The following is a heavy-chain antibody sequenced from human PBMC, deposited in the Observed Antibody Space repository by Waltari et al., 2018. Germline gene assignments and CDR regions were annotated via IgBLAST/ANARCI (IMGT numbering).Heavy chain of an antibody. Sequence: EVQLVESGGGLIQPGGSLRLSCAASGFTVSSNYMSWVRQAPGKGLEWVSVIYSGGSTYYADSVKGRFTISRDNSKNTLYLQMNSLKTEDTAVYYCTTDRGAAAAGSWGQGTLVTVSS. CDR2: IYSGGST. CDR1: GFTVSSNY. CDR3: TTDRGAAAAGS. D-gene: IGHD6-13*01. V-gene: IGHV3-53*01. J-gene: IGHJ5*02.